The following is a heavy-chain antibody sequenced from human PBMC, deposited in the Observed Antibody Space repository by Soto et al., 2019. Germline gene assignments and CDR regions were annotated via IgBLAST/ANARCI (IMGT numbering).Heavy chain of an antibody. D-gene: IGHD3-10*01. CDR2: IYYSGST. CDR1: GGSISSGDYY. CDR3: ARRGDSGEFDP. V-gene: IGHV4-30-4*01. Sequence: PSETLSLTCTVSGGSISSGDYYWSWIRQPPGKGLEWIGYIYYSGSTYYNPSLKSRVTISVDTSKNQFSLKLSSVTAADTAVYYCARRGDSGEFDPWGQGTLVTVSS. J-gene: IGHJ5*02.